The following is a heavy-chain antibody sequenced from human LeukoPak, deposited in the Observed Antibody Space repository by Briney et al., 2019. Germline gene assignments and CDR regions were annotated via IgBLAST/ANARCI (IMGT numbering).Heavy chain of an antibody. Sequence: GGSLRLACAASGFTFSSYAMSWVRQAPGKGLEWVSAISISGENTYYADSVKGRFTISRDPSRNTLYLQMHSLRAEDTAVYYCARLISTSSSRFSDYWGQGTLVTVSS. CDR2: ISISGENT. CDR1: GFTFSSYA. V-gene: IGHV3-23*01. J-gene: IGHJ4*02. CDR3: ARLISTSSSRFSDY. D-gene: IGHD6-6*01.